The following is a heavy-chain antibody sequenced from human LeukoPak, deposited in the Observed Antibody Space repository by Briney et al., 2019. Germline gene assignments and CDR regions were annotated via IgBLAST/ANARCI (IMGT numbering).Heavy chain of an antibody. V-gene: IGHV1-24*01. D-gene: IGHD3-10*01. Sequence: GASVKVSCKVSGYTLTELSMHWVRQAPGKGLEWMGGFDPEDGETIYAQKFQGRVTMTEDTSTDTAYMELSSLRSEDTAVYYCAILLLWFGEFVYWGQGTLVTVSS. J-gene: IGHJ4*02. CDR1: GYTLTELS. CDR2: FDPEDGET. CDR3: AILLLWFGEFVY.